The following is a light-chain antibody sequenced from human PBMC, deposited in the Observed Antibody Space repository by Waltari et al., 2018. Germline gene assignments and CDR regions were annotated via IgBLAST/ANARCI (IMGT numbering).Light chain of an antibody. Sequence: DIQMTQSPSTTSASVGDRVTITPRASQSSSEGLAWYQQKPGTAPKLLIYKTSNLQSGVPSRFSGSGSGTEFTLTISSLQPDDFATYYCQQYNLYPLTFGGGTKVEIK. J-gene: IGKJ4*01. V-gene: IGKV1-5*03. CDR2: KTS. CDR3: QQYNLYPLT. CDR1: QSSSEG.